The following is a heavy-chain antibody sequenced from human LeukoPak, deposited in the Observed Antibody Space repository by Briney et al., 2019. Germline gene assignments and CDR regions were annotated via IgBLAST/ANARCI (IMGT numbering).Heavy chain of an antibody. V-gene: IGHV1-69*04. CDR1: GGTFSSYA. Sequence: SVKVSCKASGGTFSSYAISWVRQAPGQGLEWMGRIIPILGIANYAQKFQGRVTITADKSTSTAYMELSSLRSEDTAVYYCARGFSDYDGTDYAILKYWGHGTLVTVSS. J-gene: IGHJ4*01. D-gene: IGHD3-22*01. CDR2: IIPILGIA. CDR3: ARGFSDYDGTDYAILKY.